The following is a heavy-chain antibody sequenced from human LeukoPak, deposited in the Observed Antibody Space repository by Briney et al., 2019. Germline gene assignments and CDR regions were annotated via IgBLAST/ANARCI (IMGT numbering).Heavy chain of an antibody. CDR1: GYTFSGYY. CDR2: INPNNGDT. J-gene: IGHJ5*02. CDR3: ARVSSPLQYNWFDP. D-gene: IGHD2-15*01. V-gene: IGHV1-2*06. Sequence: ASVKVSCKASGYTFSGYYIHRVRQAPGQGLEWMGRINPNNGDTNYAQKSQGRVTMTRDTSISTAHMELSSLKSDDTAVYYCARVSSPLQYNWFDPWGQGTLVTVSS.